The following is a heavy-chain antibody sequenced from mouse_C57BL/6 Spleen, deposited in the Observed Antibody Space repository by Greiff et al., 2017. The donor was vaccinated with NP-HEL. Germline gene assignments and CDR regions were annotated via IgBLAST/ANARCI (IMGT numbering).Heavy chain of an antibody. J-gene: IGHJ2*01. CDR1: GFTFSNYW. CDR2: IRLKSDNYAT. CDR3: TESLITTVVAHFDY. Sequence: EVKLQESGGGLVQPGGSMKLSCVASGFTFSNYWMNWVRQSPEKGLEWVAQIRLKSDNYATHYAESVKGRFTISRDDSKSSVYLQMNNLRAEDTGIYYCTESLITTVVAHFDYWGQGTTLTVSS. D-gene: IGHD1-1*01. V-gene: IGHV6-3*01.